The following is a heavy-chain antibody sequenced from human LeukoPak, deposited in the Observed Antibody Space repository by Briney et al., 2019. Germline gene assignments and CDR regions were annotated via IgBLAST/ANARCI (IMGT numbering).Heavy chain of an antibody. V-gene: IGHV4-34*01. CDR2: INHSGST. D-gene: IGHD3-10*01. Sequence: SETLSLTCAVYGGSFSGYYWSWIRQPPGKGLEWIGEINHSGSTNYNPSLKSRVTISVDKSKNQFSLKLSSVTAADTAVYYCARATMVRGVIIRNWFDPWGQGTLVTVSS. CDR3: ARATMVRGVIIRNWFDP. CDR1: GGSFSGYY. J-gene: IGHJ5*02.